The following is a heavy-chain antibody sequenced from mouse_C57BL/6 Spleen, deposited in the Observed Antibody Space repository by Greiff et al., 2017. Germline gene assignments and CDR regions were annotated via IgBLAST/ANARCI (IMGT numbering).Heavy chain of an antibody. CDR1: GYAFSSYW. D-gene: IGHD2-4*01. CDR3: ARCDYDEDFDV. J-gene: IGHJ1*03. CDR2: IYPGDGDT. Sequence: QVQLKQSGAELVKPGASVKISCKASGYAFSSYWMNWVKQRPGKGLEWIGQIYPGDGDTNYNGKFKGKATLTADKSSSTAYMQLSSLTSEDSAVXFCARCDYDEDFDVWGTGTTVTVSS. V-gene: IGHV1-80*01.